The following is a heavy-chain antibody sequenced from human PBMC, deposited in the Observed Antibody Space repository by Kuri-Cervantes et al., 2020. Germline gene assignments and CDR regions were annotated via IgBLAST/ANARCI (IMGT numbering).Heavy chain of an antibody. D-gene: IGHD4-17*01. CDR2: ISAYNGDT. CDR3: ARALADYGDYPGSY. J-gene: IGHJ4*02. CDR1: GFTFSSSA. Sequence: ASVKVSCKASGFTFSSSAVQWVRQARGQGLEWIGWISAYNGDTNYAQKLQGRVTMTTDTSTSTAYMELRSLRSDDTAVYYCARALADYGDYPGSYWGQGTLVTVSS. V-gene: IGHV1-18*01.